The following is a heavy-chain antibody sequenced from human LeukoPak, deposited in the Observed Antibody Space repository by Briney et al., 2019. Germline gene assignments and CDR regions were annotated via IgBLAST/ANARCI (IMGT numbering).Heavy chain of an antibody. CDR2: INHSGST. J-gene: IGHJ4*02. CDR1: GGSFSGYY. D-gene: IGHD4-17*01. V-gene: IGHV4-34*01. Sequence: SETLSLTCAVYGGSFSGYYWSWIRQPPGKGLEWIGEINHSGSTNYNPSLKSRVTMSVDTSKNQFSLKVSSVTAADTAVYYCARVAYGDYYFDYWGQGTLVTVSS. CDR3: ARVAYGDYYFDY.